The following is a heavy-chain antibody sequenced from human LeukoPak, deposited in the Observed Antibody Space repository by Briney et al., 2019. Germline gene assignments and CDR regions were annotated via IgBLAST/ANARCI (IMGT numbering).Heavy chain of an antibody. CDR1: GGSLSTFY. J-gene: IGHJ5*02. Sequence: SETLSLTCTVSGGSLSTFYWNWIRQPPGKGLECIGYIFTSEVTIYSPSFRSRVAISVDTSKNQFSLNLSSVTAADTAVYFCARSDGIVGEEAWFDPWGPGTLVTVSS. CDR3: ARSDGIVGEEAWFDP. D-gene: IGHD1-26*01. V-gene: IGHV4-4*09. CDR2: IFTSEVT.